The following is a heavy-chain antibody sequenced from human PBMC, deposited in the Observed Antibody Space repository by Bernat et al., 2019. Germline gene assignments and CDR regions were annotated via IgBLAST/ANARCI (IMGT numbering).Heavy chain of an antibody. V-gene: IGHV3-23*01. D-gene: IGHD3-10*01. Sequence: EVQLLESGGGLVQPGGSLRLSCAASGFTFSSYAMSWVRQAPGKGLEWISVISGSTTYYGESVKGRFTISRDNSKNTLYLQMNSLRAEDTAIYYCAKSRLGEISCEFWGQGTLVTVSS. J-gene: IGHJ4*02. CDR1: GFTFSSYA. CDR3: AKSRLGEISCEF. CDR2: ISGSTT.